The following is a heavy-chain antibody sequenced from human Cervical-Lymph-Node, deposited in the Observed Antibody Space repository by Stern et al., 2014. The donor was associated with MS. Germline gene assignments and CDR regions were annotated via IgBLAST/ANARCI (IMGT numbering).Heavy chain of an antibody. J-gene: IGHJ5*02. CDR3: ARSRLAVAASNWFDP. D-gene: IGHD6-19*01. V-gene: IGHV4-61*02. Sequence: QVQLQESGPGLVKPSQTLSLTCTVSGGSISSGSYYWSWIRQPAGKGLEWIGRIYTSGSTNYNPSPKSRVTISVDTSQNQFSLKLSSVTAADTAVYYCARSRLAVAASNWFDPWGQGTLVTVSS. CDR2: IYTSGST. CDR1: GGSISSGSYY.